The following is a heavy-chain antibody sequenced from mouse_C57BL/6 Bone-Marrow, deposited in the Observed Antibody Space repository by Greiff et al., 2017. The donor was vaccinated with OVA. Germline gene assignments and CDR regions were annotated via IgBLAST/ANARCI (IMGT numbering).Heavy chain of an antibody. CDR1: GYTFTDYY. CDR2: INPNNGGT. CDR3: ASNAWFAY. Sequence: EVQLQQSGPELAKPGASVKISCKASGYTFTDYYMNWVKQSHGKSLEWIGDINPNNGGTSYNQKFKGKATLTVDKSSSTAYMELRSLTSEDSAVYYCASNAWFAYWGQGTLVTVSA. V-gene: IGHV1-26*01. J-gene: IGHJ3*01.